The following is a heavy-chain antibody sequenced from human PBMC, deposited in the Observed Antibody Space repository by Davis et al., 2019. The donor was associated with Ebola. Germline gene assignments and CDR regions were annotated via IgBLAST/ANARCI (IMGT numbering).Heavy chain of an antibody. CDR1: GGSISSYY. Sequence: MPSETLSLTCTVSGGSISSYYWSWIRQPPGKGLEWIGYIYYSGSTNYNPSLKSRVTISVDTSKNQFSLKLSSVTAADTAVYYCARVRVQTLYYYYYYGMDVWGKGTTVTVSS. D-gene: IGHD1-1*01. CDR3: ARVRVQTLYYYYYYGMDV. J-gene: IGHJ6*04. V-gene: IGHV4-59*12. CDR2: IYYSGST.